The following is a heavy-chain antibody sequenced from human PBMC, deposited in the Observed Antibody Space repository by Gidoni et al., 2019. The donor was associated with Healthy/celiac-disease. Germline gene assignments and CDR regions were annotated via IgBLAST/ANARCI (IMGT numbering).Heavy chain of an antibody. CDR2: ISSSSSYI. CDR3: ARATFGLSLFDY. D-gene: IGHD3-10*01. V-gene: IGHV3-21*01. J-gene: IGHJ4*02. CDR1: GFTFSSYC. Sequence: EVQLVATGGGLVQPVGSLIPSSPASGFTFSSYCMKWVRQSPGKGLESVSSISSSSSYIYYADSVKGRFPISRDNAKNSLYLQMNSLRAEETAVYYCARATFGLSLFDYWGQGTLVTVSS.